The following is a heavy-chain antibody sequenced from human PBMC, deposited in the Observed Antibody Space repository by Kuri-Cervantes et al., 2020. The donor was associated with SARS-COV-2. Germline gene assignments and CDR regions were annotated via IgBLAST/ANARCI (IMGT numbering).Heavy chain of an antibody. V-gene: IGHV4-34*01. J-gene: IGHJ6*02. CDR2: INHSGGT. D-gene: IGHD2-2*01. CDR3: ARGHIGVVPSPILGLGPHYYYYHMDI. CDR1: GASLNTYS. Sequence: ESLKISCAVFGASLNTYSWSWIRQPPGKGLEWIGEINHSGGTKYKPSLKGRVSISVDASKNQISLKLTSVTAADAAVYYCARGHIGVVPSPILGLGPHYYYYHMDIWDQGTTVTVSS.